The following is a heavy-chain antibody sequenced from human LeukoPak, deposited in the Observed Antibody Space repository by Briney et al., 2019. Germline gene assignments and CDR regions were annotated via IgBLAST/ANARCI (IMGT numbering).Heavy chain of an antibody. Sequence: SETLSLTCSVFSGSISNSNYYWGWIRQPPGKGLEWIGSIFYSGSTDYNPSLKSRVTISVDTSKNQFSLKLSSVTAADTAVYYCARDPFDRSFDYWGQGTLVTVSS. CDR1: SGSISNSNYY. V-gene: IGHV4-39*02. CDR2: IFYSGST. D-gene: IGHD3-9*01. CDR3: ARDPFDRSFDY. J-gene: IGHJ4*02.